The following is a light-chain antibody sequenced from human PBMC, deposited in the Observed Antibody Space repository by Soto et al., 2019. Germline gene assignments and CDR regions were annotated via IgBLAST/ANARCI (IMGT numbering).Light chain of an antibody. J-gene: IGKJ2*01. Sequence: EIVLTQSPGTLSLSPGERATLSCRASQSVSSTYLGWYQQKPGQAPRLLIYGASSRATGIPDRFSGSGSGTDFTLTISRLEPEDFAVHYCQQYGSSPQFTFGQGTKLEIK. CDR1: QSVSSTY. V-gene: IGKV3-20*01. CDR2: GAS. CDR3: QQYGSSPQFT.